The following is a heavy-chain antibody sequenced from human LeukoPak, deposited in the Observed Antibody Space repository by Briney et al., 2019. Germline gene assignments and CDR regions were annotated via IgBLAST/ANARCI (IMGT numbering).Heavy chain of an antibody. D-gene: IGHD2-15*01. V-gene: IGHV3-66*01. CDR3: ASDSYSPEYFQH. CDR2: IYSGGST. Sequence: GASLRLSCAASGFSVSNNYMSWVRQAPGKGLEWVSVIYSGGSTFYADSVKGRFTISRDNSKNTLYLQMNSLRAEDTAVYYCASDSYSPEYFQHWGQGTLVTVSS. CDR1: GFSVSNNY. J-gene: IGHJ1*01.